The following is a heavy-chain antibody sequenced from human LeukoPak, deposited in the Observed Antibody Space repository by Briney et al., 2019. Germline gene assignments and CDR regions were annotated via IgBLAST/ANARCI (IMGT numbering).Heavy chain of an antibody. CDR1: GYTFTGYY. J-gene: IGHJ6*02. V-gene: IGHV1-2*02. CDR2: INPNSGGT. Sequence: ASVKVSCKASGYTFTGYYMHWVRQAPGQGLEWMGWINPNSGGTNYAQKFQGRVTMTRGTSISTAYMEPSRLRSDDTAVYYCARGKQLASGYYYGMDVWGQGTTVTVS. D-gene: IGHD6-13*01. CDR3: ARGKQLASGYYYGMDV.